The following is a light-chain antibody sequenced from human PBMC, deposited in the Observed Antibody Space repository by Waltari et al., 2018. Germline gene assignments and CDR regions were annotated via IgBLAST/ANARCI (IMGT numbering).Light chain of an antibody. V-gene: IGKV3-15*01. CDR3: HQYAKWVGT. CDR2: RAS. Sequence: EIVMTQFPATLSVSPGERATLSCRASENINSNVAWYQQKPGQAPRLLISRASPRASGVPARFSGCGSGTDFSLTISSLQSEDFGDYYCHQYAKWVGTFGQGTSVEIK. CDR1: ENINSN. J-gene: IGKJ2*01.